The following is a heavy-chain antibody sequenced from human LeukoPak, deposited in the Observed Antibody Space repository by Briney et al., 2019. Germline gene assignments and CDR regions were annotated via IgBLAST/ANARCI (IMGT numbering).Heavy chain of an antibody. CDR2: IYYSGST. CDR1: GGSISSSSYY. J-gene: IGHJ4*02. CDR3: ASPEDYDSSGYGY. V-gene: IGHV4-39*01. D-gene: IGHD3-22*01. Sequence: PSETLSLTCTVSGGSISSSSYYWGWIRQPPGKGLEWIGSIYYSGSTYYNPSLKSRVTISVDTSKNQFSLKLSSATAADTAVYYCASPEDYDSSGYGYWGQGTLVTVSS.